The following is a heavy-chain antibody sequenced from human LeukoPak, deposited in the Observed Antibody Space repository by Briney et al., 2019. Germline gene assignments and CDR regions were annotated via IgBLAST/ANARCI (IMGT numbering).Heavy chain of an antibody. CDR2: VYNSGRS. CDR3: AAPRFDFWSGSWGF. J-gene: IGHJ4*02. Sequence: SETLSLTCTVTGDSISTSNFYWGWIRQPPGKGLEWIGSVYNSGRSYYKPSLKSRVTISVDTSKKQFSLNLSSVTAADTAIYYCAAPRFDFWSGSWGFWGQGTPVTVSS. CDR1: GDSISTSNFY. V-gene: IGHV4-39*01. D-gene: IGHD3-3*01.